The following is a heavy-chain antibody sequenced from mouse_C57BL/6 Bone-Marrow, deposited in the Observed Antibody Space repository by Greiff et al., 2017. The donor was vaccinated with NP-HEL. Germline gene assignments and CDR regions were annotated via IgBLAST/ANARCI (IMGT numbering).Heavy chain of an antibody. CDR1: GYTFTSYW. V-gene: IGHV1-52*01. J-gene: IGHJ2*01. Sequence: QVQLQQPGAELVRPGSSVKLSCKASGYTFTSYWMHWVKQRPIQGLEWIGNIDPSDSETHYNQKFKDKATLTVDKSSSTAYMQLSSLTSEDSAVYYCARDYGSSYRFDYWGQGTTLTVSS. CDR2: IDPSDSET. D-gene: IGHD1-1*01. CDR3: ARDYGSSYRFDY.